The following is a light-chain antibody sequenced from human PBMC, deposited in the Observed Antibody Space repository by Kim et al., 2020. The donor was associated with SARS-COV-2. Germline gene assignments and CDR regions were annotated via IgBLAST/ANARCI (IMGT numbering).Light chain of an antibody. CDR2: VNSDGSH. Sequence: QLVLTQSPSASASLGDSVKLTCTLSSGHSSYGIAWHQQQPEKGPRYLMKVNSDGSHSKGDGIPDRFSGSSSGAERYLTISSLQSEDEADYYCQTWGTGIRVFGGGTQLTVL. V-gene: IGLV4-69*01. J-gene: IGLJ3*02. CDR1: SGHSSYG. CDR3: QTWGTGIRV.